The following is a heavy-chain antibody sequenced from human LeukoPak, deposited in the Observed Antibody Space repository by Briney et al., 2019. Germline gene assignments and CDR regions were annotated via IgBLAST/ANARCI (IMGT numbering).Heavy chain of an antibody. CDR2: IIPIFGTA. J-gene: IGHJ4*02. Sequence: ASVKVSCKASGGTFSSYAISWVRQAPGQGLEWMGGIIPIFGTANYAQKFQGRVTMTRDTSTSTVYMELSSLRSEDTAVYYCARARYYYDSSGYYPLRLDYWGQGTLVTVSS. CDR1: GGTFSSYA. V-gene: IGHV1-69*05. D-gene: IGHD3-22*01. CDR3: ARARYYYDSSGYYPLRLDY.